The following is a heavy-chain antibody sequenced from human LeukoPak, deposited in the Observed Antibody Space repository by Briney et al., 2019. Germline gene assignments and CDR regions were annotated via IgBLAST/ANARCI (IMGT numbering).Heavy chain of an antibody. CDR1: GYTFTSYD. CDR2: MNPNSGNT. J-gene: IGHJ4*02. D-gene: IGHD2-2*01. CDR3: TRSCGLGYCSSTSCYGLCY. Sequence: GASVKVSCKASGYTFTSYDINWVRQATGQGLEWRGWMNPNSGNTGYAQKFQGRVTMTRNTSISTAYMELSSLRSEDTAVYYCTRSCGLGYCSSTSCYGLCYWGQGTLVTVSS. V-gene: IGHV1-8*01.